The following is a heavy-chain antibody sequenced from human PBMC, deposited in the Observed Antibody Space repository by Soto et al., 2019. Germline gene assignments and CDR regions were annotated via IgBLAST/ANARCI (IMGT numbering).Heavy chain of an antibody. Sequence: QLQLQESGPGLVKPSETLSVTCSVSNGSISSSFYYWGWIRQPPGKGLEWIGSLYYSGNSYYNPSLKSRVTISVDTSKNQFSLNLSSVTAADTAVYYCMRHRGSSWFRHYFYGMDVWGRGTTVTVSS. V-gene: IGHV4-39*01. J-gene: IGHJ6*02. CDR2: LYYSGNS. CDR1: NGSISSSFYY. D-gene: IGHD6-13*01. CDR3: MRHRGSSWFRHYFYGMDV.